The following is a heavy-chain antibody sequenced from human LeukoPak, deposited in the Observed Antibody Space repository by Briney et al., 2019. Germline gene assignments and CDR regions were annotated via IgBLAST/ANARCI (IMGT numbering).Heavy chain of an antibody. CDR1: GFTFSSYA. CDR3: AREVGFFDF. V-gene: IGHV3-23*01. Sequence: GGPLRLSCAASGFTFSSYAMSWVRQAPGKGLDWVSVISGSGGSTYYADSVKGRFTISRDNSKNTLYLQMNSLRAEDTAVYYCAREVGFFDFWGQGTLVTVSS. D-gene: IGHD2-2*01. CDR2: ISGSGGST. J-gene: IGHJ4*02.